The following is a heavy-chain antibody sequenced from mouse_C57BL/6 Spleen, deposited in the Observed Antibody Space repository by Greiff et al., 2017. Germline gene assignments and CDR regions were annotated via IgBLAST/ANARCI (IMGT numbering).Heavy chain of an antibody. D-gene: IGHD2-4*01. J-gene: IGHJ4*01. CDR1: GYAFSSYW. CDR3: ARSNDYPRAMDY. Sequence: QVQLQQSGAELVKPGASVKISCKASGYAFSSYWMNWVKQRPGKGLEWIGQIYPGDGDTNYNGKFKGKATLTADKSSSTAYMQLSSLTSEDSAVYFCARSNDYPRAMDYWGQGTSVTVSS. V-gene: IGHV1-80*01. CDR2: IYPGDGDT.